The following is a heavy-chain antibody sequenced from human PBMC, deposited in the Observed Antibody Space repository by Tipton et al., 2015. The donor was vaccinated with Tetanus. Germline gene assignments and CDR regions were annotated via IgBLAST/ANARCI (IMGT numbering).Heavy chain of an antibody. CDR3: ARDRGGKAPGAFDY. CDR2: ISAYNGNT. J-gene: IGHJ4*02. Sequence: QLVQSGAEVKKPGASVKVSCKASGYTFTSYGISWVRQAPGQGLEWMGWISAYNGNTNYAQMLQGRVTMTTDTSTSTAYMELRSLGSEDAAVYYCARDRGGKAPGAFDYWGQGTLVTVSS. V-gene: IGHV1-18*01. CDR1: GYTFTSYG. D-gene: IGHD4-23*01.